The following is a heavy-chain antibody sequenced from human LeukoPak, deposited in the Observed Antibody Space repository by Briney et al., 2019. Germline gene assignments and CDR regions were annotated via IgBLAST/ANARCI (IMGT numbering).Heavy chain of an antibody. Sequence: SETLSLTCTVSGGSISGYYWSWIRQPPGKGLEWIGYIYTSGSTNYNPSLKSRVTISVDTSKNQFSLKLSSVTAADTAVYYCARGIAARRWYWFDPWGQGTLVTVSS. D-gene: IGHD6-6*01. V-gene: IGHV4-4*09. CDR2: IYTSGST. CDR3: ARGIAARRWYWFDP. CDR1: GGSISGYY. J-gene: IGHJ5*02.